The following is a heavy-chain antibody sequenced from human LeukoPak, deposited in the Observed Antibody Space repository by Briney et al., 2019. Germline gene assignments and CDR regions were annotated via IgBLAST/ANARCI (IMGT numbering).Heavy chain of an antibody. CDR1: GGSISSGDYF. J-gene: IGHJ4*02. V-gene: IGHV4-61*02. D-gene: IGHD2-21*01. CDR3: ARGGIPDY. CDR2: FYTSGTP. Sequence: SETLSLTCTVSGGSISSGDYFWSWIRQPAGKGLEGIGRFYTSGTPNYNPSLKSRVTISVDTSRNQFSLKLSSVTAADTAVYYCARGGIPDYWGQGILVTVSS.